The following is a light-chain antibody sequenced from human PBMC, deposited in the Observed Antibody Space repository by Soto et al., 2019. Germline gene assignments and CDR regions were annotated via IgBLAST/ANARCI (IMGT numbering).Light chain of an antibody. CDR3: QQYGSAPVIT. J-gene: IGKJ5*01. V-gene: IGKV3-20*01. Sequence: EIVLTQSPGTLSLSPGERATLSCRASQSVSRSYLAWYQQKPGQAPRLLIYGASSRATGIPDRFSGSGSGTDFTLSISRLEPEDFAVYYGQQYGSAPVITFGGGTRLEIK. CDR2: GAS. CDR1: QSVSRSY.